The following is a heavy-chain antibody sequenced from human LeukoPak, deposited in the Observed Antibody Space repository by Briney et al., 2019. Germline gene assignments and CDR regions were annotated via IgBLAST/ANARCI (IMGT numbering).Heavy chain of an antibody. CDR3: ARHGGYSSPYLH. J-gene: IGHJ1*01. Sequence: SETLSLTGTGSGGSISNYYWSWIRPPPGKGLEGIGYIYYSGTTNYNPSLKSRVTISVDTSKNQFSLKLSSVTAADTAVYYCARHGGYSSPYLHWGQGTLVTVSS. CDR1: GGSISNYY. V-gene: IGHV4-59*08. D-gene: IGHD6-13*01. CDR2: IYYSGTT.